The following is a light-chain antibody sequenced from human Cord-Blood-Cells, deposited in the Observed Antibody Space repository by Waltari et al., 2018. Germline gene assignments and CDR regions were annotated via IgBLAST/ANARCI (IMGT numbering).Light chain of an antibody. CDR1: SSDVRGYNY. J-gene: IGLJ1*01. V-gene: IGLV2-14*01. Sequence: QSALTQPASVSGSPGQSTTISCTGTSSDVRGYNYVSCYQQHPGKAPKLMIYDVSNRPSGVSNRFSGSKSGNTASLTISGLQAEDEADYYCSSYTSSSSPCVFGTGTKVTVL. CDR2: DVS. CDR3: SSYTSSSSPCV.